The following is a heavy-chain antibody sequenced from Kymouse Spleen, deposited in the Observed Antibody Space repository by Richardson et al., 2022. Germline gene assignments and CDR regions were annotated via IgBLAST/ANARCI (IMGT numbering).Heavy chain of an antibody. J-gene: IGHJ4*02. CDR2: IWYDGSNK. Sequence: QVQLVESGGGVVQPGRSLRLSCAASGFTFSSYGMHWVRQAPGKGLEWVAVIWYDGSNKYYADSVKGRFTISRDNSKNTLYLQMNSLRAEDTAVYYCAREHYYGSGSYYNVLDYWGQGTLVTVSS. V-gene: IGHV3-33*01. CDR1: GFTFSSYG. D-gene: IGHD3-10*01. CDR3: AREHYYGSGSYYNVLDY.